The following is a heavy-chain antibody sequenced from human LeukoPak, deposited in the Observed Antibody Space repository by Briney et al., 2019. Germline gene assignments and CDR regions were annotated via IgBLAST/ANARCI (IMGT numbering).Heavy chain of an antibody. CDR2: INHSGST. CDR1: GGSFGGYY. Sequence: PSETLSLTCAVYGGSFGGYYWSWIRQPPGKGLEWIGEINHSGSTNYNPSLKSRVTISVDTSKNQFSLKLSSVTAADTAVYYCARGGYYWSGGRFYFDYWGQGTLVTVSS. J-gene: IGHJ4*02. D-gene: IGHD3-22*01. CDR3: ARGGYYWSGGRFYFDY. V-gene: IGHV4-34*01.